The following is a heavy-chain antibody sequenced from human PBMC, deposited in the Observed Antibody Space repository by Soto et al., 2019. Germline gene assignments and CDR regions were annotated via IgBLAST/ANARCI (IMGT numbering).Heavy chain of an antibody. CDR1: GIAFSRYW. J-gene: IGHJ4*02. CDR2: ISSDGTTT. Sequence: PGGSLRLSCAGSGIAFSRYWIHWVRQAPGKGLVWVSRISSDGTTTTYADSVKGRFTISRDHAKNTVYLQMNSLRGEDTAVYYWARESSGYSPYFARWGQEPRVTASS. D-gene: IGHD5-12*01. CDR3: ARESSGYSPYFAR. V-gene: IGHV3-74*01.